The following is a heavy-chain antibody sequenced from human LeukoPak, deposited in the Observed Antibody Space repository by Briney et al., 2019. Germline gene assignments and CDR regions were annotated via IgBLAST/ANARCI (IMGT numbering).Heavy chain of an antibody. J-gene: IGHJ4*02. V-gene: IGHV3-23*01. CDR2: ISGSGGST. CDR3: AKSPYSGSYYG. Sequence: GGSLRLSCAASGFTFSSYAMSWVRQAPGEGLEWVSAISGSGGSTYYADSVKGRFTISRDNSKNTLYLQMNSLRAEDTAVYYCAKSPYSGSYYGWGQGTLVTVSS. CDR1: GFTFSSYA. D-gene: IGHD1-26*01.